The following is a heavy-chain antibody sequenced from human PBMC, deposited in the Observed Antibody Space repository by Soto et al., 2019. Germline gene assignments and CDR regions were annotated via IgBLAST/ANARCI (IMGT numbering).Heavy chain of an antibody. V-gene: IGHV1-69*06. J-gene: IGHJ3*02. CDR2: IIPIFGTA. Sequence: QVQLVQSGAEVKKPGSSVKVSCKASGGTFSSYAISWMRQAPGQELEWMGGIIPIFGTANYAQKFQGRVTITADKSTSTAYMELSSLRSEDTAVYYCARSENIVVVVAETDAFDIWGQGTMVTVSS. CDR1: GGTFSSYA. CDR3: ARSENIVVVVAETDAFDI. D-gene: IGHD2-15*01.